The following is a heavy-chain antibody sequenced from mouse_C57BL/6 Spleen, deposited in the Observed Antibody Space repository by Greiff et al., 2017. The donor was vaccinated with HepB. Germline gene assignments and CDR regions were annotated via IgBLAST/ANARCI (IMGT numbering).Heavy chain of an antibody. CDR1: GYTFTDYE. J-gene: IGHJ4*01. V-gene: IGHV1-15*01. CDR3: TRRELGVAMDY. Sequence: QVQLQQSGAELVRPGASVTLSCKASGYTFTDYEMHWVKQTPVHGLEWIGAIDPETGGTAYNQKFKGKAILTADKSSSTAYMELRSLTSEDSAVYYCTRRELGVAMDYWGQGTSVTVSS. CDR2: IDPETGGT. D-gene: IGHD4-1*01.